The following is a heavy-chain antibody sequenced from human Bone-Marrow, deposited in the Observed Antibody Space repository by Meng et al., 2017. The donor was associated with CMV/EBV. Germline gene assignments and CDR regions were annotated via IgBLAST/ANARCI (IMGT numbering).Heavy chain of an antibody. CDR1: GGSISSSNW. CDR3: ARKPRYYYGSGSVDY. V-gene: IGHV4-4*02. Sequence: SETLSLTCAVSGGSISSSNWWTWVRQPPGKGLEWIGEIYHSGSTNYNPSLKSRVTISVDTSKNQFSLKLSSVTAADTAVYYCARKPRYYYGSGSVDYWGQGTLVTVSS. D-gene: IGHD3-10*01. CDR2: IYHSGST. J-gene: IGHJ4*02.